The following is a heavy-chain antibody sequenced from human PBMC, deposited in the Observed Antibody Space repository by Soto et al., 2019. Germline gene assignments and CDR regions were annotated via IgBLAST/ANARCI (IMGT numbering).Heavy chain of an antibody. CDR1: GDTFSTYT. CDR3: ATPGEYQLLYGTYYYYGMDV. Sequence: ASVKVSCKASGDTFSTYTITWMRQAPGQGLEWMGGIIPRSATSKYAQKFQGRVTITADESTSTAYMELSSLRSEDTAVYYCATPGEYQLLYGTYYYYGMDVWGQGTTVTVSS. J-gene: IGHJ6*02. V-gene: IGHV1-69*13. CDR2: IIPRSATS. D-gene: IGHD2-2*02.